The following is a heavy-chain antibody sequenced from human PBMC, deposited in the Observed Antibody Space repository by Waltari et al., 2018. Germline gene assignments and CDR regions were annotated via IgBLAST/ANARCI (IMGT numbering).Heavy chain of an antibody. V-gene: IGHV3-74*01. CDR3: ASQNGGNSWWLDP. CDR1: EFTFSGYW. D-gene: IGHD2-21*02. J-gene: IGHJ5*02. Sequence: EVQLVESGGGLVQPGGSLRLSCAASEFTFSGYWMHWVRQAPGKGLVWDSRIKSDESSTSYADSVKGRFTISRDNAKNTLYLQMNSLRAEDTAVYYCASQNGGNSWWLDPWGQGTLVTVSS. CDR2: IKSDESST.